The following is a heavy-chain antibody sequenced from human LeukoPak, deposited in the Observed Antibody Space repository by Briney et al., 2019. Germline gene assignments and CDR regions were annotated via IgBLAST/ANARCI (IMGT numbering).Heavy chain of an antibody. CDR3: ARDRLPQAFDF. V-gene: IGHV3-23*01. J-gene: IGHJ4*02. Sequence: PGGSLRLSRAASGFTFASYAMRWVRQAPGKGVEWVSAISGKGGSTYYAHSVKGRFSISRDNSKNTLYLRMNSLRAEDTAVYYCARDRLPQAFDFWGQGTLVTVSS. CDR2: ISGKGGST. CDR1: GFTFASYA.